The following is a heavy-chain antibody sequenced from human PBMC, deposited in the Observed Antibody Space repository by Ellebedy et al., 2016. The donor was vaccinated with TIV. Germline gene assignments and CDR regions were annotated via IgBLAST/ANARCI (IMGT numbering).Heavy chain of an antibody. CDR3: ARDYDFWSGPRSYYYGMDV. J-gene: IGHJ6*02. Sequence: GGSLRLXXAASGFTFSYYWMSWVRQAPGKGLEWVSSISSSSSYIYYADSVKGRFTISRDNAKNSLYLQMNSLRAEDTAVYYCARDYDFWSGPRSYYYGMDVWGQGTTVTVSS. V-gene: IGHV3-21*01. CDR2: ISSSSSYI. CDR1: GFTFSYYW. D-gene: IGHD3-3*01.